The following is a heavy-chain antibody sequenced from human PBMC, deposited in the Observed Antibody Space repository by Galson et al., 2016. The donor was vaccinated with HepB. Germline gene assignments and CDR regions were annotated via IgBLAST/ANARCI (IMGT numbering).Heavy chain of an antibody. CDR1: GVSVSSGTYY. V-gene: IGHV3-74*01. D-gene: IGHD2-21*02. Sequence: ETLSLTCSVSGVSVSSGTYYWSWIRQPPGKGLVWVSRIHPDGSSTSYADSVQGRFTMSRDNAKNTVYLQMNSLRAEDTAVYYCASFGHLVVTGIHDFDYWGRGTLGTGSS. CDR3: ASFGHLVVTGIHDFDY. CDR2: IHPDGSST. J-gene: IGHJ4*02.